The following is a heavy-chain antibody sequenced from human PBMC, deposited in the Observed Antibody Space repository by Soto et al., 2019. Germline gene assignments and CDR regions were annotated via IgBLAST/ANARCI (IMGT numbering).Heavy chain of an antibody. Sequence: VASVKVSCKASGYTFTSYGISWVRQAPGQGLEWMGWISAYNGNTNYAQKLQGRVTMTTDTSTSTAYMELRSLRSDDTAVYYCATVNVWGSYRSYQNPPDYYGMDVWGQGTTVTVSS. D-gene: IGHD3-16*02. V-gene: IGHV1-18*01. CDR2: ISAYNGNT. CDR1: GYTFTSYG. J-gene: IGHJ6*02. CDR3: ATVNVWGSYRSYQNPPDYYGMDV.